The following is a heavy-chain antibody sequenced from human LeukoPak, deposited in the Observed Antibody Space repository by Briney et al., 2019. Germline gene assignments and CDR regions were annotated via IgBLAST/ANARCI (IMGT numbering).Heavy chain of an antibody. CDR2: MNPNSGTT. V-gene: IGHV1-8*03. J-gene: IGHJ6*03. Sequence: ASVKVSCKASGYTFTSHEINWLRQASGQGLDWIGLMNPNSGTTAYAQKFQGRVTITRDTSISTVYMDMSRLRSEDTAVYYCARGVSGGISRTLIYFYYMDVWGKGTKVTVSS. CDR1: GYTFTSHE. D-gene: IGHD3-16*01. CDR3: ARGVSGGISRTLIYFYYMDV.